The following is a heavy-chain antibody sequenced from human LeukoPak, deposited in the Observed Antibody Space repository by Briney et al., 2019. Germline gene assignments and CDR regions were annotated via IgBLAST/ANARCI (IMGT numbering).Heavy chain of an antibody. CDR1: GFTLSAHG. J-gene: IGHJ4*02. D-gene: IGHD3-10*01. CDR2: IWYNGRNE. V-gene: IGHV3-33*01. CDR3: ARESRGELFAPPDY. Sequence: GMSLRLSCAASGFTLSAHGMHWVRQAPGKGLEWVAIIWYNGRNETYADSVKGRFTISRDNSKNTLYLYMNSLRAEDTAVYYCARESRGELFAPPDYWGQGTLVTVSS.